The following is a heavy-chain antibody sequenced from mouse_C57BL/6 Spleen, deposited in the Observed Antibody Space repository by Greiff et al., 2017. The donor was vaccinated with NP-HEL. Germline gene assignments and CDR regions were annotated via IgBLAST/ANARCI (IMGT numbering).Heavy chain of an antibody. J-gene: IGHJ1*03. V-gene: IGHV1-53*01. Sequence: VQLQQPGTELVKPGASVKLSCKASGYTFTSYWMHWVKQRPGQGLEWIGNINPSNGGTNYNEKFKSKATLTVDKSSSTAYMQLSSLTSEDSAVYYCAKGASYYYGSPWYFDVWGTGTTVTVSS. CDR1: GYTFTSYW. CDR3: AKGASYYYGSPWYFDV. D-gene: IGHD1-1*01. CDR2: INPSNGGT.